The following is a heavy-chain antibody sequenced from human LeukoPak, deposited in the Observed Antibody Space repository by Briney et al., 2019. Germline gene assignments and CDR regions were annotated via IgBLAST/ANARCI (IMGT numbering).Heavy chain of an antibody. D-gene: IGHD3-10*01. J-gene: IGHJ5*02. CDR2: ISISGGST. V-gene: IGHV3-23*01. CDR1: GFTFSTYA. CDR3: AKDRDLLFAHCWFDL. Sequence: GGSLRLSCAPSGFTFSTYAMSWVRQAPGKGLEWISGISISGGSTYYAHSVKGRFTISRDNSKNTLYLQMNRLRAEDTAVYYCAKDRDLLFAHCWFDLWGQGILVTVSS.